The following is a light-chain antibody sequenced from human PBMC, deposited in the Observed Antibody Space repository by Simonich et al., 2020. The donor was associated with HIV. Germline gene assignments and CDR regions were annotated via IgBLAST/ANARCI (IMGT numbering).Light chain of an antibody. J-gene: IGKJ4*01. V-gene: IGKV4-1*01. CDR2: WAA. CDR3: QQFYSAPLT. Sequence: DIVMTQSPDSLAVSLGERATINSKTSQNILYRSNNKNSLPWYQQKPGQHPKLLIYWAATRKSGVPDRFSGSGSGTDFTLTISSLQAEDVAVYYCQQFYSAPLTFGGGTKVEIK. CDR1: QNILYRSNNKNS.